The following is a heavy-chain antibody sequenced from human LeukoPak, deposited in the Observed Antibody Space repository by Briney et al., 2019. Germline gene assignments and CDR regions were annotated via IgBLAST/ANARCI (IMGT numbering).Heavy chain of an antibody. CDR2: IRSKAYGGTT. CDR3: TRGPYCSSTSCNHYYYMDV. D-gene: IGHD2-2*01. Sequence: GGSLRLSCTASGFTFGDYAMSWFRQAPGKGLEWVGFIRSKAYGGTTEYAASVKGRFTISRDDSKSIAYLQMNSLKTEDTAVYYCTRGPYCSSTSCNHYYYMDVWGKGTTVTVSS. CDR1: GFTFGDYA. J-gene: IGHJ6*03. V-gene: IGHV3-49*03.